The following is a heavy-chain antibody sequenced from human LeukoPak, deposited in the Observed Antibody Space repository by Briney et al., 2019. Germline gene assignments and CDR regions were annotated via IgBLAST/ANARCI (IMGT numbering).Heavy chain of an antibody. CDR3: ARDLTGAYYGVFDY. D-gene: IGHD4/OR15-4a*01. Sequence: ASVKVSCKAFGYTFTGYYMHWVRQAPGQGLEWMGWINPNNGDTNYAQKFQGRVTMTRDTSISTAYLELSSLRSDDTAVYYCARDLTGAYYGVFDYWGQGTLVTVSS. V-gene: IGHV1-2*02. CDR1: GYTFTGYY. CDR2: INPNNGDT. J-gene: IGHJ4*02.